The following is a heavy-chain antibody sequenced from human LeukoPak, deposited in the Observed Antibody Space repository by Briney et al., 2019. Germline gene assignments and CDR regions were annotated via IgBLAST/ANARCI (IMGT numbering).Heavy chain of an antibody. V-gene: IGHV3-20*04. Sequence: GGSLRLSCAASGFIFDDYGMTWVRQAPGKGLEWVSGITWNGGYTGYADSVKGRFTISRDNAKNSLYLQMNSLRAEDTAVYYCARFLGQLVVLYYYYYMDVWGKGTTVTISS. CDR1: GFIFDDYG. D-gene: IGHD6-13*01. CDR2: ITWNGGYT. CDR3: ARFLGQLVVLYYYYYMDV. J-gene: IGHJ6*03.